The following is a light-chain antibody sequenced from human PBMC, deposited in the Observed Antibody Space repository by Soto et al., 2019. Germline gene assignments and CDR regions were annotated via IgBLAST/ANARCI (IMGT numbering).Light chain of an antibody. V-gene: IGLV4-69*01. CDR2: LNSDGSH. CDR3: QTWGTGVQV. J-gene: IGLJ3*02. CDR1: SGHSSYA. Sequence: QLVLTQSPSASASLGASVKLTCTLSSGHSSYAIAWHQQQPEKGPRYLMKLNSDGSHNKGDGIPDRFSGSSSGAERYLNISSLQSEDEADNYCQTWGTGVQVFGGGTKLTVL.